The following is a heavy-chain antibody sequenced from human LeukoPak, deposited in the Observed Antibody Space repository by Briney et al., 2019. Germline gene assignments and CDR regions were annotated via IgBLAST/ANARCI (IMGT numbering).Heavy chain of an antibody. CDR1: GFTFSSYG. Sequence: GGSLRLSCAASGFTFSSYGMHWVRQAPGKGLEWVAFIRYDGSNKYYADSVKGRFTISRDNSKNTLYLQMNSLRAEDTAVYYCAKDGRHFDWLLGGYDAFDIWGQGTMVTVSS. J-gene: IGHJ3*02. CDR2: IRYDGSNK. D-gene: IGHD3-9*01. CDR3: AKDGRHFDWLLGGYDAFDI. V-gene: IGHV3-30*02.